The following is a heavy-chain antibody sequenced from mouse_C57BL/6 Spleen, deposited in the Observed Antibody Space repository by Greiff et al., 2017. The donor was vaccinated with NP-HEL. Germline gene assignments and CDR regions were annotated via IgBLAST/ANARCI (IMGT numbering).Heavy chain of an antibody. Sequence: EVQVVESGGGLVKPGGSLKLSCAASGFTFSDYGMHWVRQAPEKGLEWVAYISSGSSTIYYADTVKGRFTISRDNAKNTLFLQMTSLRSEDTAMYYCARRAYYYGSSSDWYFDVWGTGTTVTVSS. V-gene: IGHV5-17*01. D-gene: IGHD1-1*01. CDR2: ISSGSSTI. CDR1: GFTFSDYG. CDR3: ARRAYYYGSSSDWYFDV. J-gene: IGHJ1*03.